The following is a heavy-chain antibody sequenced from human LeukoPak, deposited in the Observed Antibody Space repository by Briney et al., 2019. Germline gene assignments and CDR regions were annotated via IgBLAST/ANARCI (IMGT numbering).Heavy chain of an antibody. CDR1: GGSISSSSYY. V-gene: IGHV4-31*03. D-gene: IGHD6-13*01. CDR2: ISYRGST. Sequence: SETLSPTCTVSGGSISSSSYYWGWIRQHPGKGLECIGYISYRGSTYYNPSLKSRVTISVDTSKNQFSLKLSSVTAADTAVYYCARLSIVAAGYFDHWGQGTLVTVSS. CDR3: ARLSIVAAGYFDH. J-gene: IGHJ4*02.